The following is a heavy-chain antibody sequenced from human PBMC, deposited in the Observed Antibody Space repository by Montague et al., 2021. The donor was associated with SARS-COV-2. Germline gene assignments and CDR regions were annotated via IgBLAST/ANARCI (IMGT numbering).Heavy chain of an antibody. D-gene: IGHD5-24*01. CDR2: IYYRGTT. Sequence: SETLSLTCSVSGGSISSDYWSWIRQSPGKGLEWIGYIYYRGTTNYNPSLKSRVTFSVDTSKNQFSLKLISVTAADTAVYFCAREDRWNWFDPWPGSFGHRLL. CDR1: GGSISSDY. CDR3: AREDRWNWFDP. J-gene: IGHJ5*02. V-gene: IGHV4-59*01.